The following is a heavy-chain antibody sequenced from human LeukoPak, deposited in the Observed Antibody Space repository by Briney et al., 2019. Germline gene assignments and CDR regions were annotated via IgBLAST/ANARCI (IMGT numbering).Heavy chain of an antibody. CDR2: IYTSGST. J-gene: IGHJ3*02. D-gene: IGHD3-22*01. CDR1: GGSISSYY. Sequence: PSETLSLTCTVSGGSISSYYWSWIRQPAGKGLEWIGRIYTSGSTNYNPSLKSRVTMSVDTSKNQFSLKLSSVTAADTAVYYCAREPDSSGYWDTAPPAFDIWGQGTMVTVSS. V-gene: IGHV4-4*07. CDR3: AREPDSSGYWDTAPPAFDI.